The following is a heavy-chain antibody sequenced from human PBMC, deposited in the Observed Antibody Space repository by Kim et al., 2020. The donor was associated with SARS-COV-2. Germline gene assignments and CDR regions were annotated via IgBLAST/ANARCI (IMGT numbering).Heavy chain of an antibody. CDR2: IYSSGST. V-gene: IGHV4-59*13. J-gene: IGHJ4*02. CDR1: DGSITSYY. CDR3: AREAGSLFDY. Sequence: SETLSITCTVSDGSITSYYWSWIRQPPGKGLEWIGYIYSSGSTNYNPSLKSRVTISVDTSKNQFSLKLISVTAADTAVYYCAREAGSLFDYWGQGTLVTVSS. D-gene: IGHD6-13*01.